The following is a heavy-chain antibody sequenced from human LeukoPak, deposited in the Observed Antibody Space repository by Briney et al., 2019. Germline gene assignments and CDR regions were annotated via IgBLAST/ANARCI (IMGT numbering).Heavy chain of an antibody. CDR2: INHSGST. D-gene: IGHD6-19*01. Sequence: SETLSLTCAVYGGSFSGYYWSWIRQPPGKGLEWIGEINHSGSTNYNPSLESRVTISVDTSKNQFSLKLSSVTAADTAVYYCARVAGDLFDYWGQGTLVTVSS. J-gene: IGHJ4*02. CDR3: ARVAGDLFDY. V-gene: IGHV4-34*01. CDR1: GGSFSGYY.